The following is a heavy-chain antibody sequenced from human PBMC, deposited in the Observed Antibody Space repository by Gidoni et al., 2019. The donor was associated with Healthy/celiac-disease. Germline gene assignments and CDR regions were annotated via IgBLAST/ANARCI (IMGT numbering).Heavy chain of an antibody. CDR1: GFTFSSYS. V-gene: IGHV3-21*01. Sequence: EVQLVESGGGLVKPVGSLSLSCAASGFTFSSYSMNWVRQAPGKGLEWVSSISSSSSYIYYADSVKGRFTISRDNAKNSLYLQMNSLRAEDTAVYYCAREFPGIAARPLDYWGQGTLVTVSS. CDR2: ISSSSSYI. D-gene: IGHD6-6*01. CDR3: AREFPGIAARPLDY. J-gene: IGHJ4*02.